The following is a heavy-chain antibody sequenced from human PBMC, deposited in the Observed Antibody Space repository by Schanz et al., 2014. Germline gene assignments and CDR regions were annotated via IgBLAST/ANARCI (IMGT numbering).Heavy chain of an antibody. CDR2: ISAYNGNT. D-gene: IGHD3-9*01. J-gene: IGHJ5*02. Sequence: QVQLVQSGAEVKKPGASVRVSCKASGYTFTSYGISWVRQAPGQGLEWMGWISAYNGNTKYPQKLQGRVTMTADTSTNTAYMELRSLRSDDTAVYYCAKAEYDILTDSYSRLDPWGQGTLXTVSS. V-gene: IGHV1-18*01. CDR3: AKAEYDILTDSYSRLDP. CDR1: GYTFTSYG.